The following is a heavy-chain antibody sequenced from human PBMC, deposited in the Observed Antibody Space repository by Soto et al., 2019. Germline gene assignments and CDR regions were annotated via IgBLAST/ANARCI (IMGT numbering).Heavy chain of an antibody. CDR2: IYSGGST. J-gene: IGHJ6*02. CDR3: AREGEAYYDSSGYYSPGMDV. CDR1: GFTVSSNY. D-gene: IGHD3-22*01. Sequence: GGSLRLSCAASGFTVSSNYMSWVRQAPGKGLEWVSVIYSGGSTYYADSVKGRFTISRDNSKNTLYLQMNSLRAEDTAVYYCAREGEAYYDSSGYYSPGMDVWGQGTTVTVSS. V-gene: IGHV3-66*01.